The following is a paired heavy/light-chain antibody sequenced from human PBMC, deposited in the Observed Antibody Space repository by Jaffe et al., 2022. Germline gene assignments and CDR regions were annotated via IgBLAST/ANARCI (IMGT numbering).Light chain of an antibody. CDR2: DTS. J-gene: IGLJ3*02. Sequence: QAVVTQEPSLTVSPGGTVTLTCGSSTGAVTSRHYPYWFQQKPGQAPRTLIYDTSKKHSWTPARFSGSLLGGKAALMLSGAQPEDEAEYYCLLSCSGDRPWVFGGGTKLTVL. CDR1: TGAVTSRHY. CDR3: LLSCSGDRPWV. V-gene: IGLV7-46*01.
Heavy chain of an antibody. J-gene: IGHJ4*02. Sequence: EVQMLESGGGLVQPGGSLRLSCAASGFTFSSYAMSWVRQAPGKGLEWVSGISGSGGKTYTYYTDSVKGRFTISRDNSKNTLYLQMTSLRAEDTAVYFCSGWYFNYWGQGTLVTVSS. CDR1: GFTFSSYA. D-gene: IGHD6-25*01. CDR2: ISGSGGKTYT. V-gene: IGHV3-23*01. CDR3: SGWYFNY.